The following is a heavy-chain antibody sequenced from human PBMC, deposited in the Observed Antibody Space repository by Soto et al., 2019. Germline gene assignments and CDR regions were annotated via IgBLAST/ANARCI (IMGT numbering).Heavy chain of an antibody. J-gene: IGHJ3*02. V-gene: IGHV1-46*01. Sequence: QVQLVQSGAEVKKPGASVKVSCKASGYTFTSYYMHWVRQAPGQGLEWMGIINPSGGSTSYAQKFQGRVTMTRDTSTSTVYRELSSLRSEDTAVYYCARTAVAGTGGGHDAFDIWGQGTMVTVSS. CDR1: GYTFTSYY. CDR2: INPSGGST. CDR3: ARTAVAGTGGGHDAFDI. D-gene: IGHD6-19*01.